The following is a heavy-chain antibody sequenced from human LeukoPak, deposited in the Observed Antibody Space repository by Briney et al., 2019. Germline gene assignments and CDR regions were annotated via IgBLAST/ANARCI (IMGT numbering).Heavy chain of an antibody. CDR3: AKVRPPPGSGWYGGDDY. D-gene: IGHD6-19*01. J-gene: IGHJ4*02. CDR2: IRSSGDDT. Sequence: GGSLRLSRTASGFTFRNYVMSWVRQAPGKRLECVSSIRSSGDDTSSADSVKGRFTIFRDNSKSTLYLQMNSLRAEDTAIYYCAKVRPPPGSGWYGGDDYWGQGTLVTVSP. V-gene: IGHV3-23*01. CDR1: GFTFRNYV.